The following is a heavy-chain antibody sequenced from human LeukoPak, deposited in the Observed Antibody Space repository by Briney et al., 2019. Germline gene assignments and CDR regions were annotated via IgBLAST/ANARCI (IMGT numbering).Heavy chain of an antibody. D-gene: IGHD3-3*01. J-gene: IGHJ4*02. Sequence: PSQTLSLTCTVSGGSISSGSYYWSWIRQPAGKGLEWIGRIYTSGSTNYNPSLKSRVTISVDTSKNQFSLKLSSVTAADTAVYYCARGWGITIFGVVIISRETSFDYWGQGTLVTVSS. CDR3: ARGWGITIFGVVIISRETSFDY. CDR1: GGSISSGSYY. V-gene: IGHV4-61*02. CDR2: IYTSGST.